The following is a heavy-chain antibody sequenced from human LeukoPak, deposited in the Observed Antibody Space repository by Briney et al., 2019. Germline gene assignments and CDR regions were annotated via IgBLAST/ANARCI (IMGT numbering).Heavy chain of an antibody. V-gene: IGHV3-23*01. Sequence: GGSLRLSCAASGFTFSSYAMSWVRQPPGKGLEWVSAMSGSGGSTYYADSVKGRFTISRDNSRNTLYLQMNSLRAEDTAVYYCAKVGAIGLRCVGSSCHNYMDVWGKGTTATVSS. D-gene: IGHD3-16*01. CDR2: MSGSGGST. J-gene: IGHJ6*03. CDR1: GFTFSSYA. CDR3: AKVGAIGLRCVGSSCHNYMDV.